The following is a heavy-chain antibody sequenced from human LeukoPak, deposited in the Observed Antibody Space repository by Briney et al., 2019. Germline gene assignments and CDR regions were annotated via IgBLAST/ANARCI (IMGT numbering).Heavy chain of an antibody. CDR1: GFNFNDAA. CDR2: IYSGGST. D-gene: IGHD3-9*01. Sequence: GGSLRLSCAASGFNFNDAAMTWVRQAPGKGLEWVSVIYSGGSTYYADSVKGQFTISRDNSKNTLYLQMNSLRAEDTAVYYCARDRREAYYDILTGYTYYYYGMDVWGQGTTVTVSS. J-gene: IGHJ6*02. CDR3: ARDRREAYYDILTGYTYYYYGMDV. V-gene: IGHV3-66*01.